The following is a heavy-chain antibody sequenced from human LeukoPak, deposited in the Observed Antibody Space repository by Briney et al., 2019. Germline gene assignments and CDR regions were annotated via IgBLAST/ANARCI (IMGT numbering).Heavy chain of an antibody. CDR2: IGDSGGST. J-gene: IGHJ4*02. Sequence: PGGSLRLSCAASGFTFSSYSMNWVRQAPGKGLEWVSVIGDSGGSTYYADSVKGRFTISRDNSKNTLYLQMNSLRAEDTAVYYCAKGTTVLTATALDYWGQGTLVTVSS. CDR3: AKGTTVLTATALDY. D-gene: IGHD2-21*02. CDR1: GFTFSSYS. V-gene: IGHV3-23*01.